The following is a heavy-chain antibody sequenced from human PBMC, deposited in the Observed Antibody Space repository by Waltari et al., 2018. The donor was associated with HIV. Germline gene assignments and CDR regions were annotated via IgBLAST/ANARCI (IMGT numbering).Heavy chain of an antibody. J-gene: IGHJ3*01. CDR2: LYHSGST. CDR1: GGSVTNYY. D-gene: IGHD3-10*01. Sequence: QLQLQESGPGLAKPSETLSLTCTVSGGSVTNYYWSWIRQPPGKGLEGIGYLYHSGSTNYNPSLKSRVTTSVDTSKNRFSLNLTSVTAADTAVYYCARHSGSMGGAFDVWGQGTMVTVSS. V-gene: IGHV4-59*08. CDR3: ARHSGSMGGAFDV.